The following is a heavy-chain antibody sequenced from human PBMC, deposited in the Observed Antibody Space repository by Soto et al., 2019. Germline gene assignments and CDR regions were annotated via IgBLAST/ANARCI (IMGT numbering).Heavy chain of an antibody. Sequence: QVQLVESGGGVVQPGRSLRLSCAASGFTFSSYGMHWVRQAPGKGLEWVAVIWYDGSNKYYADSVKGRFTISRDNSKNTLYLQMNSLRAEDTAVYYWARDLNWNDRFLKKKYGMDVWGQGTTVTVSS. D-gene: IGHD1-1*01. CDR1: GFTFSSYG. V-gene: IGHV3-33*01. J-gene: IGHJ6*02. CDR2: IWYDGSNK. CDR3: ARDLNWNDRFLKKKYGMDV.